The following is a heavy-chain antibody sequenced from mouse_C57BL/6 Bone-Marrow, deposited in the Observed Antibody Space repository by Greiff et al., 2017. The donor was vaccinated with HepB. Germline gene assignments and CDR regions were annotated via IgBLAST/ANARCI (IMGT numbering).Heavy chain of an antibody. CDR3: ASGYGKRSLDY. CDR2: INPSSGYT. V-gene: IGHV1-4*01. CDR1: GYTFSSYT. D-gene: IGHD2-2*01. J-gene: IGHJ2*01. Sequence: VQLQESGADLARPGASLKISCKASGYTFSSYTMHWVQQRPGQGLEWIGYINPSSGYTKYHQKFKDKATLTADKTSSTAYMQLSSLTSEDATVYYSASGYGKRSLDYWGQGTTLTVSS.